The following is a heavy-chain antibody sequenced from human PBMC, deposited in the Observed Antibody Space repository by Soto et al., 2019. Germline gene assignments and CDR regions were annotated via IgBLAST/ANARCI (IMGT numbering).Heavy chain of an antibody. CDR1: GGSISSGDYY. CDR2: IYYSGST. CDR3: ARADDDGSGSYYPLYHFAY. V-gene: IGHV4-30-4*01. D-gene: IGHD3-10*01. J-gene: IGHJ4*01. Sequence: SETLSLTCTVSGGSISSGDYYGSWIRQPPGKGLEWIGYIYYSGSTYYNPSLKSRVTISVDTSKNQFSLKLSSVTAADTAVYYCARADDDGSGSYYPLYHFAYPGQRTLVTVSS.